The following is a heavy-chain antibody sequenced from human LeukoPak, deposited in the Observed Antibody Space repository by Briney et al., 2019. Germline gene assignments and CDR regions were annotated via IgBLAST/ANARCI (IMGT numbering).Heavy chain of an antibody. CDR2: INLKGGGT. CDR1: GKILTVDF. D-gene: IGHD6-25*01. Sequence: GASVRVSGTALGKILTVDFINWVRQAPGQALEWRGWINLKGGGTYRAQKFQDRVTMTQGTSVSTAYMDLSDLTSDDTAVYYCATAQQCSGGTCHAWTDAFHVWGQGTMVTVSS. CDR3: ATAQQCSGGTCHAWTDAFHV. V-gene: IGHV1-2*02. J-gene: IGHJ3*01.